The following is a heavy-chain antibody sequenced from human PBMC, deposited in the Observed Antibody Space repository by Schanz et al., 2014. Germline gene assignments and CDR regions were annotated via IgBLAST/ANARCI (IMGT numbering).Heavy chain of an antibody. CDR3: ARDFDDRRGYGSGYCLGDCMDV. D-gene: IGHD3-10*01. CDR1: GFTLSNSD. V-gene: IGHV3-13*01. J-gene: IGHJ6*02. Sequence: EGQLLESGGGLIQPGGSLRLSCAASGFTLSNSDMHWVRQGTGKGLEWVSTIGYLGDTYYPDSVKGRFTISRENAKNSLYLQMNSLRAEDTAVYYCARDFDDRRGYGSGYCLGDCMDVWGQGTTVTVSS. CDR2: IGYLGDT.